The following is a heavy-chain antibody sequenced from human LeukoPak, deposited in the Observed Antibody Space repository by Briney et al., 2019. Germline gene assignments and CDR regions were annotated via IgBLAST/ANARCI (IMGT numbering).Heavy chain of an antibody. V-gene: IGHV3-23*01. CDR3: AKGSSGYFLGL. CDR2: ISNDGGGT. D-gene: IGHD3-22*01. Sequence: GGSLRLSCAASGFVFNHYGLTWAPHAPGKGLAWVSPISNDGGGTTYADFVKGRFTISRDNSKNTLFLQMNSLRAEDMGLYYCAKGSSGYFLGLWGHGTLVTLSS. CDR1: GFVFNHYG. J-gene: IGHJ4*01.